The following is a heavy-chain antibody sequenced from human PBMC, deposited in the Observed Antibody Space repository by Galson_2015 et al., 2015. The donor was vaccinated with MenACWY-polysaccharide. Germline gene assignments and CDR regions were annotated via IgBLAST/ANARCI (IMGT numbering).Heavy chain of an antibody. Sequence: SLRLSCAASGFTFNENAMNWVRQAPGKGLEWVAIIKQDGSAIHYMDSVRGRFTISRDNAKNSLYLQMNSLRAEDTAVYYCAGGSGYLIDDWGQGTVVTVSS. CDR1: GFTFNENA. D-gene: IGHD2-2*03. CDR3: AGGSGYLIDD. V-gene: IGHV3-7*03. CDR2: IKQDGSAI. J-gene: IGHJ4*02.